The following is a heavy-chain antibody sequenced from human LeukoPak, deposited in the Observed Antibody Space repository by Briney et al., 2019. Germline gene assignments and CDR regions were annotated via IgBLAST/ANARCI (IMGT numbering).Heavy chain of an antibody. CDR3: ARGLGYCSGGSCYDGDYYHYGMDV. V-gene: IGHV3-53*05. CDR1: GLTVSSNY. CDR2: IYSGGTT. D-gene: IGHD2-15*01. J-gene: IGHJ6*02. Sequence: GGSLRLSCAASGLTVSSNYLTWVRQAPGKGLEWVSSIYSGGTTHYADSVKGRFTISRDHSKSTVYLQMNSLRAEDTAVYYCARGLGYCSGGSCYDGDYYHYGMDVWGQGTTVTVSS.